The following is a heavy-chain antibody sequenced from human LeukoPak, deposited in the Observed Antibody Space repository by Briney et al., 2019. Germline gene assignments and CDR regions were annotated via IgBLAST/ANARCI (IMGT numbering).Heavy chain of an antibody. CDR1: GFTFSSYA. CDR2: ISGSGGST. CDR3: ASRVVTATFDAFDI. Sequence: GGSLRLSCAASGFTFSSYAMSWVRQAPGKGLEWVSAISGSGGSTYYADSVKGRFTISRDNAKNSLYLQMNNLRAEDTAVYYCASRVVTATFDAFDIWGQGTMVTVSS. V-gene: IGHV3-23*01. J-gene: IGHJ3*02. D-gene: IGHD2-21*02.